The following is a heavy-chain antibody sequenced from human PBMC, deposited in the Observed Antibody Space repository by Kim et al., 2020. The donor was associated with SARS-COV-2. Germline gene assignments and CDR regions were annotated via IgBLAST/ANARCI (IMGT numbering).Heavy chain of an antibody. Sequence: GGSLRLSCAASGFTVSSNYMSWVRQAPGKGLEWVSVIYSGGSTYYADSVKGRFTISRDNSKNTLYLQMNSLRSEDTAVYYCASTCSGGSCPINFDYWGQSTLVTVSS. CDR3: ASTCSGGSCPINFDY. D-gene: IGHD2-15*01. CDR2: IYSGGST. CDR1: GFTVSSNY. V-gene: IGHV3-53*01. J-gene: IGHJ4*02.